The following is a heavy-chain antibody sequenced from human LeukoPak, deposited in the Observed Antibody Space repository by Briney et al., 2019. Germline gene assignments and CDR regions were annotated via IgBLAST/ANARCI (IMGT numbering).Heavy chain of an antibody. CDR3: ATGGDITRFDY. D-gene: IGHD1-20*01. Sequence: GASVKVSCKASGYTFTSYYMHWVRQAPGQGLEWMGWINPNSGGTNYAQKFQGRVTVTRDTSIRTAYMEISRLTSDDTAVYYCATGGDITRFDYWGQGTLVTVSS. J-gene: IGHJ4*02. CDR2: INPNSGGT. CDR1: GYTFTSYY. V-gene: IGHV1-2*02.